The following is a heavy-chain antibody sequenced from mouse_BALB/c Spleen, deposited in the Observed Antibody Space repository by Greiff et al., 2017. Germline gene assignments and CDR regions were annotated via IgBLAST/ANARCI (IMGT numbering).Heavy chain of an antibody. Sequence: EVKLVESGGGLVQPGGSRKLSCAASGFTFSSFGMHWVRQAPEKGLEWVAYISSGSSTIYYADTVKGRFTISRDNPKNTLFLQMTSLRSEDTAMYYCARTGPAVFAYWGQGTLVTVSA. CDR1: GFTFSSFG. D-gene: IGHD4-1*01. CDR2: ISSGSSTI. CDR3: ARTGPAVFAY. J-gene: IGHJ3*01. V-gene: IGHV5-17*02.